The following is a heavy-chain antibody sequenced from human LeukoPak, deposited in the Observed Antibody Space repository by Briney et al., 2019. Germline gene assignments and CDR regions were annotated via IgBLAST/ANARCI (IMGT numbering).Heavy chain of an antibody. CDR2: IIPIFGTA. V-gene: IGHV1-69*06. Sequence: ASVKVSCKASGGTFSSYAISWVRQAPGQGLEWMGGIIPIFGTANYAQKFQGRVTITADKSTSTAYMELSSLRSEDTAVYYCARVGVGYSGYDGRYFDYWGQGTLVTVSS. J-gene: IGHJ4*02. D-gene: IGHD5-12*01. CDR3: ARVGVGYSGYDGRYFDY. CDR1: GGTFSSYA.